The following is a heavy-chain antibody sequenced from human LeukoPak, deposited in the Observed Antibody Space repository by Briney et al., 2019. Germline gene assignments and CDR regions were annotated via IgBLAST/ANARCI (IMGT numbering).Heavy chain of an antibody. CDR2: ISGSGGST. V-gene: IGHV3-23*01. CDR3: ARVDYYDSSGPGGNLGY. CDR1: GFTFSSYA. D-gene: IGHD3-22*01. Sequence: GGSLRLSCAASGFTFSSYAMSWVRQAPGKGLEWVSAISGSGGSTYYADSVKGRFTISRDNSKNTLYLQMNSLRAEDTAVYYCARVDYYDSSGPGGNLGYWGQGTLVTVSS. J-gene: IGHJ4*02.